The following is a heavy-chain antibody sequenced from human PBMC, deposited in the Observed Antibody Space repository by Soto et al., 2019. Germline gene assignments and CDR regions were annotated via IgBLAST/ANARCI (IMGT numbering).Heavy chain of an antibody. V-gene: IGHV3-53*01. J-gene: IGHJ3*01. CDR2: IYSGGTT. CDR1: GLTVSNNY. D-gene: IGHD6-6*01. CDR3: ARDRPLERAFDF. Sequence: RGSLRLSCTASGLTVSNNYMTWVRQAPGKGLEWVSAIYSGGTTYYADSVKGRFTISRDISKNTVSLEMRSLRAEDTAVYYCARDRPLERAFDFWGQGTMVTVSS.